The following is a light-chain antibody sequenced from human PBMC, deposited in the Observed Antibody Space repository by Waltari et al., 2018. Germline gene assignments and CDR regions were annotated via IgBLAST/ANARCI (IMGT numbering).Light chain of an antibody. CDR2: GAS. Sequence: EIVLTQSPGTLSLSPGERATLSCRASQSVSNNYLAWYQQKPGQAPRLLMYGASTRSTGIPDRFSGSGSVTDFTLAITRLESEDFAVYYCQQYDSSPITFGGGTKVEIK. CDR3: QQYDSSPIT. J-gene: IGKJ4*01. CDR1: QSVSNNY. V-gene: IGKV3-20*01.